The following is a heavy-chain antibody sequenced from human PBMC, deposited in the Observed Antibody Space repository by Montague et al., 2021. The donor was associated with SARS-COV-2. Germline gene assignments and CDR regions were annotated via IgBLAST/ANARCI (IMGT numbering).Heavy chain of an antibody. V-gene: IGHV6-1*01. CDR3: AREGVRAFDI. CDR2: TSYRSKWIN. J-gene: IGHJ3*02. CDR1: GDSVSSVRAA. Sequence: CAISGDSVSSVRAAWNWIRQTPSRGLEWLGRTSYRSKWINAYAVSLESRMSITPDTSTNQFSLHLSFVTPDDTAVYYCAREGVRAFDIWGQGTPVIVSS. D-gene: IGHD3-10*01.